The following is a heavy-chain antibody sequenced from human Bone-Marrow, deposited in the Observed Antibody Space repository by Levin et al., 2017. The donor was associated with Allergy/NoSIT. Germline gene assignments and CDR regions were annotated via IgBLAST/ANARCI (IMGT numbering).Heavy chain of an antibody. D-gene: IGHD3-10*01. Sequence: ASVKVSCKASGGTFSSYAISWVRQAPGQGLEWMGRIIPILGIANYAQKFQGRVTITADKSTSTAYMELSSLRSEDTAVYYCARGITMVRGFPRGYYYYMDVWGKGTTVTVSS. V-gene: IGHV1-69*04. CDR3: ARGITMVRGFPRGYYYYMDV. J-gene: IGHJ6*03. CDR2: IIPILGIA. CDR1: GGTFSSYA.